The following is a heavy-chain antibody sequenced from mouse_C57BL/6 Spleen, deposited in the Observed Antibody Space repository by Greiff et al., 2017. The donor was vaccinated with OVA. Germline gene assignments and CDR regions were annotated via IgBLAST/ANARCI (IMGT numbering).Heavy chain of an antibody. Sequence: QVQLQQPGAELVKPGASVKMSCKASGYTFTSYWLTWVKQRPGQGLEWIGDIYPGSGSPNYNEKFKSKATLTVDTSSSTAYMQLSSLTSEDSAVYDCARVIYYYGSSPYYFDYWGQGTTLTVSS. D-gene: IGHD1-1*01. CDR1: GYTFTSYW. J-gene: IGHJ2*01. V-gene: IGHV1-55*01. CDR2: IYPGSGSP. CDR3: ARVIYYYGSSPYYFDY.